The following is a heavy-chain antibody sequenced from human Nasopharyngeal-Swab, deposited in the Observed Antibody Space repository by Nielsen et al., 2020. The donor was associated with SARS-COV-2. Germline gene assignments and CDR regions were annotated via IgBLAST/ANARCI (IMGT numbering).Heavy chain of an antibody. Sequence: ASVKVSCKASGYTFSGYYLHWVRQAPGQRLEWMGRLNPNSGDSDFPQRFQGRVTLTRDMSINTAYMELSRLTSDDTAVYFCARDRSSVNPNFYFDHWGQGTQVTVSS. V-gene: IGHV1-2*06. CDR2: LNPNSGDS. J-gene: IGHJ4*02. CDR3: ARDRSSVNPNFYFDH. D-gene: IGHD6-13*01. CDR1: GYTFSGYY.